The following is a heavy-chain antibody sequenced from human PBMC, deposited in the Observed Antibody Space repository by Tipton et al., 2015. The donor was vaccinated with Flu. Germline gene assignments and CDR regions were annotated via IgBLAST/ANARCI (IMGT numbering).Heavy chain of an antibody. V-gene: IGHV4-39*01. CDR3: VRHCLRMVGDCNWIDP. J-gene: IGHJ5*01. CDR1: GGSISNTIYY. D-gene: IGHD2-21*02. CDR2: MFYSGDS. Sequence: GLVKPSETLSLICTVSGGSISNTIYYWGWIRQSPGKGLEWIGSMFYSGDSHYNPSLKSRVTISVDASKNQFSLNLDSVTAADTAVYYCVRHCLRMVGDCNWIDPWGQGTLVTVSS.